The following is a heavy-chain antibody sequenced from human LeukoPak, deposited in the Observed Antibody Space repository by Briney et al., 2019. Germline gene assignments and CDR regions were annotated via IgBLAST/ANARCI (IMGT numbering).Heavy chain of an antibody. Sequence: ASVKVSCKASGYTFTSYAMHWVRQAPGQRLEWMGWINAGNGNTKYSQKFQGRVTITRDTSASTAYMELSSLRSEDTAVYYCAREDTMVRGVPLGYFDYWGQGTLVTVFS. V-gene: IGHV1-3*01. D-gene: IGHD3-10*01. CDR1: GYTFTSYA. CDR2: INAGNGNT. CDR3: AREDTMVRGVPLGYFDY. J-gene: IGHJ4*02.